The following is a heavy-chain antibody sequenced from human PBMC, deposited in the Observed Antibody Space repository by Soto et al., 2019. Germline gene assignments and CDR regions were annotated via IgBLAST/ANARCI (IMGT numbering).Heavy chain of an antibody. V-gene: IGHV4-28*01. CDR1: GYSISSSNW. Sequence: PSETLSLTCAVSGYSISSSNWLGWIRQPPGKGLEWIGYIYYSGSTYYNPSLKSRVTMSVDTSKNQFSLKLSSVTAVDTAVYYCARKGYGSGSSCYFDYWGQGTLVTVSS. D-gene: IGHD3-10*01. J-gene: IGHJ4*02. CDR3: ARKGYGSGSSCYFDY. CDR2: IYYSGST.